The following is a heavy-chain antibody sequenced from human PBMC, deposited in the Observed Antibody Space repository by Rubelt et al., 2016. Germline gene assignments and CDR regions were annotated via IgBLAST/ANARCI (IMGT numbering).Heavy chain of an antibody. CDR3: ARREQQVVKRAFDV. V-gene: IGHV4-34*01. CDR1: GGSFSGYY. CDR2: IDHSGST. D-gene: IGHD6-13*01. Sequence: QVQLQQWGAGLLKPSETLSLTCAVYGGSFSGYYWSWIRQPPGKGLEWIGEIDHSGSTNYNPSLKSRVTISVDTSKNHFSLKLSSVTAADTAMYYCARREQQVVKRAFDVWGQGTLVTVSS. J-gene: IGHJ3*01.